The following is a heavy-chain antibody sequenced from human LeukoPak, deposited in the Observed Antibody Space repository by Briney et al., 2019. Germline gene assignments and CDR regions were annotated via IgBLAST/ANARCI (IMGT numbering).Heavy chain of an antibody. V-gene: IGHV3-9*01. D-gene: IGHD1-7*01. J-gene: IGHJ4*02. CDR1: GFTFDDYA. CDR3: ARAGLYNWNYEGTAYFDN. Sequence: GGSLRLFCAASGFTFDDYAMLWVRQAPGKGLEWVSGISWNSGSIVYADSVKGRFTISRDNAKNSLYLQMNSLRAEDTALYYCARAGLYNWNYEGTAYFDNWGQGTLVTVSS. CDR2: ISWNSGSI.